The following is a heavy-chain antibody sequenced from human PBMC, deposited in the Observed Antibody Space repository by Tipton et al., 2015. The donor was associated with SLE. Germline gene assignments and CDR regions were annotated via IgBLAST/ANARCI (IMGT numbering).Heavy chain of an antibody. CDR1: GGSISGYY. J-gene: IGHJ4*02. CDR2: IYYSGST. CDR3: ARGSVVADDF. Sequence: TLSLTCTVSGGSISGYYWSWIRQPPGKGLESIGYIYYSGSTNYNPSLKSRVTISVDTSKNQLSLKLTSVTAADTAVYYRARGSVVADDFWGQGTLVTVSS. D-gene: IGHD2-15*01. V-gene: IGHV4-59*01.